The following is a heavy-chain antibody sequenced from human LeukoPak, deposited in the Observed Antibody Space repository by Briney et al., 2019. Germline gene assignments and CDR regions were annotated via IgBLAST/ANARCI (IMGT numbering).Heavy chain of an antibody. CDR3: ARDWGIVVVVAAYDY. CDR1: GGSFSGYY. Sequence: SETLSLTCAVYGGSFSGYYWSWIRQPPGKGLEWIGEINHSGSTNYNPSLKSRVTISVDTSKNQFSLKLSSVTAADTAVYYCARDWGIVVVVAAYDYWGQGTLVTVSS. V-gene: IGHV4-34*01. J-gene: IGHJ4*02. D-gene: IGHD2-15*01. CDR2: INHSGST.